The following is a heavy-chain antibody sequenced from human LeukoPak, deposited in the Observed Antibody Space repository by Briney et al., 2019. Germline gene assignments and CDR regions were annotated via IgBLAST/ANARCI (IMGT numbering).Heavy chain of an antibody. CDR2: ISPHSTYR. CDR1: GFTFTGYY. D-gene: IGHD2-15*01. CDR3: VREGEDLLSKDFDY. Sequence: ASMKVACKAPGFTFTGYYIHWVRQAPGQGLEWMGYISPHSTYRSSAQQFEGRVTMTRDTSMSTAYMELSGLRSDDTAVYYCVREGEDLLSKDFDYWGQGTLVTVSS. V-gene: IGHV1-2*02. J-gene: IGHJ4*02.